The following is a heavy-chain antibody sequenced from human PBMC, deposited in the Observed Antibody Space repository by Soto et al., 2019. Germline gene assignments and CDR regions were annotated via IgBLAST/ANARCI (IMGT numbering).Heavy chain of an antibody. J-gene: IGHJ4*02. CDR3: ARGNFDVAAAGH. Sequence: PGGSLRLSCAASGFTFSSYAMHWVRQAPGKGLEWVAVISYDGSNKYYADSVKGRFTISRDNSKNTLYLQMNSLRAEDTAVYYCARGNFDVAAAGHWGQGTLVTVSS. CDR2: ISYDGSNK. CDR1: GFTFSSYA. V-gene: IGHV3-30-3*01. D-gene: IGHD6-13*01.